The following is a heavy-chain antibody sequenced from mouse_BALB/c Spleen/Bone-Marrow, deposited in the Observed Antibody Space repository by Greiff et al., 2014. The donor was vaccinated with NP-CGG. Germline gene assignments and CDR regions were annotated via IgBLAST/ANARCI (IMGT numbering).Heavy chain of an antibody. CDR1: GYAFGSYW. CDR2: IYPGDGDT. J-gene: IGHJ2*01. Sequence: QVQLKQSGAELVRPGSSVKISCKASGYAFGSYWMNWVKQRPGQGLEWIGQIYPGDGDTNYNGKFKGKATLTADKSSSTAYMQLSSLTSEDSAVYFCARVRNWADYWGQGTTLTVSS. CDR3: ARVRNWADY. V-gene: IGHV1-80*01. D-gene: IGHD4-1*01.